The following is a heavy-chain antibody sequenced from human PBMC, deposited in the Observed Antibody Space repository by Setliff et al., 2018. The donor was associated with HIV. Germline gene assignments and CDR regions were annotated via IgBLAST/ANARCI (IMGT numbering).Heavy chain of an antibody. CDR1: GYTFTSYG. D-gene: IGHD2-15*01. Sequence: GASVKVSCKASGYTFTSYGVTWVRQAPGQGLEWMGWISGYNGNTNYAQKSQGRVTMTTDTSTSTAYMELRSLRSDDTAVYYCARSRGGVVTNYWGQGTLVTVSS. CDR3: ARSRGGVVTNY. CDR2: ISGYNGNT. V-gene: IGHV1-18*04. J-gene: IGHJ4*02.